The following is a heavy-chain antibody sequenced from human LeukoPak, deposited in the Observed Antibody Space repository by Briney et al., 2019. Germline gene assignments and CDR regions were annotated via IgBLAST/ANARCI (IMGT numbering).Heavy chain of an antibody. D-gene: IGHD2-2*01. CDR2: IRSDGSDK. J-gene: IGHJ4*02. CDR3: GKHGSSSDY. CDR1: GFIFSTYG. Sequence: PGGSLRLSCAASGFIFSTYGVHWVRQAPGKGLEWVAFIRSDGSDKSYAGSVMGRFTISRDNSRNTLHLQMNTLRAEDTAVYYCGKHGSSSDYWGQGTLVTVSS. V-gene: IGHV3-30*02.